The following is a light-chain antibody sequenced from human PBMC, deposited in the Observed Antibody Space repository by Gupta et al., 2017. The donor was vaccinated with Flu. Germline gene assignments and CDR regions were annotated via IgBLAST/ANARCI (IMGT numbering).Light chain of an antibody. CDR2: RAS. Sequence: IQMTQSPSTLSASLGDKLTITCRDNQNIHDWLAWYQQKPGQAPKVMIYRASQGESGDTSRFSGSGYANDLTPTSSSRQDDDFANYYRQYDHTYFAFGPGTQVEIK. CDR1: QNIHDW. V-gene: IGKV1-5*03. J-gene: IGKJ5*01. CDR3: QYDHTYFA.